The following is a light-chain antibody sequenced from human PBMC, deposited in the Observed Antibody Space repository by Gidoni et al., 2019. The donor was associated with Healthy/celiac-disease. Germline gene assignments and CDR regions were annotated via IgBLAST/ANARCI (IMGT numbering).Light chain of an antibody. CDR2: SNT. CDR1: SPNIGSNT. Sequence: QSVLTQPPSASGTAGQRVTISCSGSSPNIGSNTVNLYQQLPGTAPKLLIYSNTQRPSGVPDRFSGSKSGTSASLAISGLQSEDEADYYCAAWDDSLNGWVFGGGTKLTVL. CDR3: AAWDDSLNGWV. V-gene: IGLV1-44*01. J-gene: IGLJ3*02.